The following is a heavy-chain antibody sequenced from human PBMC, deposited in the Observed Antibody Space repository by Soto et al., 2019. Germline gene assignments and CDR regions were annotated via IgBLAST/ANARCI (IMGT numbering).Heavy chain of an antibody. CDR3: ARDRSDSSRADSFDI. J-gene: IGHJ3*02. D-gene: IGHD6-25*01. Sequence: GGSLRLSCEASGFTFSAFGMHWVRQAPGKGLEWISVIYRGRATYYADSVKGRFTISRDDSRNTVYLQMNSLTTEDTAVYFCARDRSDSSRADSFDIWGQGTMVTISS. CDR1: GFTFSAFG. CDR2: IYRGRAT. V-gene: IGHV3-53*01.